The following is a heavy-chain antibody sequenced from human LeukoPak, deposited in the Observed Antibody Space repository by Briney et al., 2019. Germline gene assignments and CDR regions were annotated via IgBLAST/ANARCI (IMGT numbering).Heavy chain of an antibody. CDR1: GGSISSYH. D-gene: IGHD6-19*01. J-gene: IGHJ4*02. CDR2: IHNSGST. CDR3: ARYLSSGWSDY. Sequence: SETLSLTCTVSGGSISSYHWSRIRQPPGKGLEWIGYIHNSGSTRDNPSLKSRVTISVDTSKNQFSLRLSSVTAADTAVYYCARYLSSGWSDYWGQGTPVTVSS. V-gene: IGHV4-59*08.